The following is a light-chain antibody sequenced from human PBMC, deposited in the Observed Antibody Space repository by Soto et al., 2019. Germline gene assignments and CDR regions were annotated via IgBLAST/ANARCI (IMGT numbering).Light chain of an antibody. CDR2: DAS. J-gene: IGKJ4*01. V-gene: IGKV3-11*01. Sequence: EIVLTQSPATLSLSPGERATLSCRASQSVSSYLAWSQQKPGQAPRLLIYDASNRATAIPARFSGSGSGTDFTLTISSLEPEDFAVYYCQHRSNWPTFGGGTKVEIK. CDR1: QSVSSY. CDR3: QHRSNWPT.